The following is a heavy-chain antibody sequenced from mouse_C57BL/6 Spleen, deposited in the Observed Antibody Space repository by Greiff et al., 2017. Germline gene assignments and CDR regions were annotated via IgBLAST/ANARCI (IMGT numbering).Heavy chain of an antibody. CDR2: ISYDGSH. D-gene: IGHD2-4*01. Sequence: EVKLQESGPGLVKPSQSLSLTCSVTGYSITSGYYWNWIRQFPGNKLEWMGYISYDGSHNYNPSLKNRISITLDTSKNQFFLKLNSVTTEDTATYYCARGGYDYDGRDHYFDYWGQGTTLTVSS. CDR3: ARGGYDYDGRDHYFDY. V-gene: IGHV3-6*01. CDR1: GYSITSGYY. J-gene: IGHJ2*01.